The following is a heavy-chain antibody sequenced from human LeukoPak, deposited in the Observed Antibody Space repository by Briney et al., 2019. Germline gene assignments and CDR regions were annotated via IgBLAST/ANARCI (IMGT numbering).Heavy chain of an antibody. CDR2: IKQDGSEK. Sequence: GGSLRLSCAASGFTFSSYWMSWVRQAPGKGLEWVANIKQDGSEKYYVDSVKGRFTISRDNAKNSLYLQMNSLRAEDTAVYYCARDLEPRESWDAFDIWGQGTMVTVSS. D-gene: IGHD3-10*01. CDR1: GFTFSSYW. J-gene: IGHJ3*02. CDR3: ARDLEPRESWDAFDI. V-gene: IGHV3-7*01.